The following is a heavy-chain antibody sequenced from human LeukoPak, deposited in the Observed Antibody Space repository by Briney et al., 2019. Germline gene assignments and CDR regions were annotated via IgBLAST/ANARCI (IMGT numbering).Heavy chain of an antibody. CDR2: IYYSGST. CDR1: GGSISSGGYY. Sequence: PSETLSLTCTVSGGSISSGGYYWSWVRQHPGKGLEWIGYIYYSGSTYYNPSLKSRVTISVDTSKNQFSLKLSSVTAADTAVYYCAREPISGYDLFDYWGQGTLVTVSS. J-gene: IGHJ4*02. V-gene: IGHV4-31*03. CDR3: AREPISGYDLFDY. D-gene: IGHD5-12*01.